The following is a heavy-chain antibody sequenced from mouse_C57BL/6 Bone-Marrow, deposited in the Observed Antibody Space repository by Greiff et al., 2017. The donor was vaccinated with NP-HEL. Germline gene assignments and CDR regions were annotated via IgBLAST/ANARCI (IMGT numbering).Heavy chain of an antibody. V-gene: IGHV1-64*01. J-gene: IGHJ2*01. CDR1: GYTFTSYW. D-gene: IGHD1-1*01. CDR2: IHPNSGST. CDR3: ARQGTTVVATVDY. Sequence: VQLQQPGAELVKPGASVKLSCKASGYTFTSYWMHWVKQRPGQGLEWIGMIHPNSGSTNYNEKFKSKATLTVDKSSSTAYMQLSSLTSEDSAVYYGARQGTTVVATVDYWGQGTTLTVSS.